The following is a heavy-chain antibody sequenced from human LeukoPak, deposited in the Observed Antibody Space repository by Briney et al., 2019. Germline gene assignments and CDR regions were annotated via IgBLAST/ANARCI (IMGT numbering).Heavy chain of an antibody. V-gene: IGHV3-7*01. Sequence: GGSLRLSCAASGFTFSNYWMSWVRQAPGKGLEWVANIIQDGTEKHYVDSVKGRFTISRDNAKNSLYLQMNSLRAEDTAVYYCARSGTTYYYDSGSRIWGQGTMVTVSS. CDR3: ARSGTTYYYDSGSRI. CDR2: IIQDGTEK. D-gene: IGHD3-22*01. J-gene: IGHJ3*02. CDR1: GFTFSNYW.